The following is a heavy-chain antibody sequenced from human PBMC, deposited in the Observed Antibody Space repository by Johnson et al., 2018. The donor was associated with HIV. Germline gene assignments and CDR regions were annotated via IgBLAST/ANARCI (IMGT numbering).Heavy chain of an antibody. V-gene: IGHV3-13*01. CDR2: IGTAGDT. CDR1: GFTVSSNY. Sequence: VQLVESGGGVVRPGGSLKHSCAASGFTVSSNYMSWVRQAPGKGLEWVSAIGTAGDTYYPGSVKGRFTISRENAKNSLYLQMNSLRVEDTAMYYCARGGCSGGSCYSHDALDIWGQGTMVTVSA. D-gene: IGHD2-15*01. CDR3: ARGGCSGGSCYSHDALDI. J-gene: IGHJ3*02.